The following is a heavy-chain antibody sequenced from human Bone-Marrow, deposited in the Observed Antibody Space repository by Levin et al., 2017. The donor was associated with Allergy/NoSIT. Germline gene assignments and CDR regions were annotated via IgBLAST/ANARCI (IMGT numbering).Heavy chain of an antibody. CDR1: GDSLTSPY. V-gene: IGHV4-59*11. Sequence: SQTLSLTCTVSGDSLTSPYWSWIRQSPGTGLEWIGFIYYGGRTNYNPSLKSRVRISVDTSKNQFSLRLATVTAADTAVYYCAKVDSSSWNPPEYYFDCWGQGALVAVSS. CDR2: IYYGGRT. CDR3: AKVDSSSWNPPEYYFDC. D-gene: IGHD6-13*01. J-gene: IGHJ4*02.